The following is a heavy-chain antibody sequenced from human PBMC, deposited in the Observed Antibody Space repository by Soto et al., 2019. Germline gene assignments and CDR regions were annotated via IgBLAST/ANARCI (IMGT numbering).Heavy chain of an antibody. D-gene: IGHD6-13*01. J-gene: IGHJ5*02. CDR1: GVRFSSLS. CDR3: ARVRGLGAPGIAGTRQRRRCFDP. V-gene: IGHV3-21*04. Sequence: RLSCAVAGVRFSSLSGHRISKTKGKWLEWVASISSSSSYIYYADSVKGRFTISREKAKNSLYLQMNSLRSEDTTVYYCARVRGLGAPGIAGTRQRRRCFDPLGQGTLDTGSS. CDR2: ISSSSSYI.